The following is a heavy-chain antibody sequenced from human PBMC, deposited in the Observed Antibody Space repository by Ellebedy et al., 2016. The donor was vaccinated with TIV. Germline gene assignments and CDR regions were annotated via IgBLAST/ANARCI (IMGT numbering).Heavy chain of an antibody. CDR1: GFTFSSYA. J-gene: IGHJ3*01. Sequence: GESLKISCAASGFTFSSYAMSWVRQAPGQGLEWVSSITESGGNTYYADSVKGRFTISRDNSKDTLFLQMNSLRAEDTAIYFCARDPVGVGPAFDVWGQGTMVTVSS. D-gene: IGHD4-23*01. CDR2: ITESGGNT. V-gene: IGHV3-23*01. CDR3: ARDPVGVGPAFDV.